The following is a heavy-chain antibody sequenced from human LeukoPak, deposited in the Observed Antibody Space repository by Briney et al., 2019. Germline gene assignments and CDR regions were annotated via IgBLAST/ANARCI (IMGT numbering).Heavy chain of an antibody. CDR3: AKDQSLDGGNVRGFFDP. Sequence: PGGSLRLSCVASGFTFSNYAMSWVRRAPGKGLEWVSIVSGSGINTYYAASVQGRFTISRDNSKSTLYLQMNNLRAEDTAVYYCAKDQSLDGGNVRGFFDPWGQGTLVTVSS. J-gene: IGHJ5*02. D-gene: IGHD4-23*01. V-gene: IGHV3-23*01. CDR1: GFTFSNYA. CDR2: VSGSGINT.